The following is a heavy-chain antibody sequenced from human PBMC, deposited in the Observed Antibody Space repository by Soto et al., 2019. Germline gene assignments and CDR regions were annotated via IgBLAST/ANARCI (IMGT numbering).Heavy chain of an antibody. Sequence: TSEALSVACAVYGGSFSGYYWSWIRQPPGKGLEWIGEINHSGSTNYNPSLKSRVTISVDTSKNQFSLKLSSVTAADTAVYYCARGYCSGGSRYLLDYWGQGTMVTVSS. CDR1: GGSFSGYY. CDR3: ARGYCSGGSRYLLDY. CDR2: INHSGST. V-gene: IGHV4-34*01. J-gene: IGHJ4*02. D-gene: IGHD2-15*01.